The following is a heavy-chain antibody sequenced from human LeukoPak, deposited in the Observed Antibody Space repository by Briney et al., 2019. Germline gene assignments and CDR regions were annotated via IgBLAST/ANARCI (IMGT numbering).Heavy chain of an antibody. J-gene: IGHJ4*02. CDR3: ARRPYSYGSYYFDY. CDR1: GGSISSSSYY. D-gene: IGHD5-18*01. V-gene: IGHV3-7*03. Sequence: ETLSLTCTVSGGSISSSSYYWGWIRQPPGKGLEWVANIKQDGSEKYYVDSVKGRFTISRDNAKNSLYLQINSLRAEDTAVYYCARRPYSYGSYYFDYWGQGTLVTVSS. CDR2: IKQDGSEK.